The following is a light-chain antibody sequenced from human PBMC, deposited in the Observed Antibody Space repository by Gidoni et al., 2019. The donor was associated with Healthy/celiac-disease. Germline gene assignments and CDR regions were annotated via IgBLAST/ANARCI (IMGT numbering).Light chain of an antibody. CDR3: QQSYSTLRT. J-gene: IGKJ1*01. CDR1: QSISSY. Sequence: IQITRSPSSLSASVRDRVTITCRASQSISSYLNWYQQKPGKAPKLLIYAASSLQSGVPSRFSGSGSGTDVTLTISSLQPEDFATYYCQQSYSTLRTFGQGTKVEIK. CDR2: AAS. V-gene: IGKV1-39*01.